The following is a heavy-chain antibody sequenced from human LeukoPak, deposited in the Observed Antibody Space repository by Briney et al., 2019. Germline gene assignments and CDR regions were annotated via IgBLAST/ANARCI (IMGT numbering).Heavy chain of an antibody. CDR1: GGSISSYY. J-gene: IGHJ4*02. CDR2: IYTSGST. CDR3: ARDKEWELWGVFDY. V-gene: IGHV4-4*07. D-gene: IGHD1-26*01. Sequence: SETLSLTCTVSGGSISSYYWSWIRQPAGKGLEWIGRIYTSGSTNYNPSLKSRVTMSVDTSKNQFSLKLSSVTVADTAVYYCARDKEWELWGVFDYWGQGTLVTVPS.